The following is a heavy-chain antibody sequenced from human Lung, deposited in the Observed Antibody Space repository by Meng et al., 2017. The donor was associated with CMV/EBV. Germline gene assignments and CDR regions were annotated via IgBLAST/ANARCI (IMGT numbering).Heavy chain of an antibody. J-gene: IGHJ5*02. Sequence: GESLKISCAASGFTFSSYSMNWVRQAPGKGLEWVSYISMSSSDIYYADSVKGRFTISRDNAKKSLYLQMNSLRVEDTAVYYCARIKYDFWGTNWFDPWGQGXLVTVSS. CDR2: ISMSSSDI. D-gene: IGHD3-3*01. V-gene: IGHV3-21*01. CDR3: ARIKYDFWGTNWFDP. CDR1: GFTFSSYS.